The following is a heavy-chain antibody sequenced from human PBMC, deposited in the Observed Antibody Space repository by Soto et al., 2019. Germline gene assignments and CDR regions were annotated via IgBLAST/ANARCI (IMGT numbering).Heavy chain of an antibody. D-gene: IGHD1-26*01. CDR1: GFTFSSYA. V-gene: IGHV3-30-3*01. J-gene: IGHJ4*02. CDR2: ISYDGSNK. CDR3: ARNAQWELLY. Sequence: SLRLSCAASGFTFSSYAMHWVRQAPGKGLEWVAVISYDGSNKYYADSVKGRFTISRDNSKNTLYLQMNSLRAEDTAVYYCARNAQWELLYWGQGTLVTVSS.